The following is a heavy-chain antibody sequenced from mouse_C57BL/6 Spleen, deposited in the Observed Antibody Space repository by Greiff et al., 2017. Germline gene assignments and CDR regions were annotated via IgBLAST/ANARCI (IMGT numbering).Heavy chain of an antibody. J-gene: IGHJ4*01. V-gene: IGHV1-55*01. CDR3: ARAFTTVGDAMDY. CDR1: GYTFTSYW. Sequence: QVQLKQSGAELVKPGASVKMSCKASGYTFTSYWITWVKQRPGQGLEWIGDIYPGSGSTNYNEKFKSKATLTVDTSSSTAYMQLSSLTSEDSAVYYCARAFTTVGDAMDYWGQGTSVTVSS. D-gene: IGHD1-1*01. CDR2: IYPGSGST.